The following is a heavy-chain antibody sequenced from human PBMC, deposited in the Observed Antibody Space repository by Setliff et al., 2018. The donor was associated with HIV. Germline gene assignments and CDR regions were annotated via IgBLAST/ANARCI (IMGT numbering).Heavy chain of an antibody. V-gene: IGHV4-4*07. Sequence: SETLSLTCTVSGGSIGTYYWSWIRQPAGKGLDWIGHIFTSGSAFSSGTANYSPSLKSRVTISVDISKNQFSLKLTSVTAADTAMYFCARDSPADGGNPGRFQRWGQGTLVTV. CDR3: ARDSPADGGNPGRFQR. CDR2: IFTSGSA. D-gene: IGHD2-15*01. J-gene: IGHJ1*01. CDR1: GGSIGTYY.